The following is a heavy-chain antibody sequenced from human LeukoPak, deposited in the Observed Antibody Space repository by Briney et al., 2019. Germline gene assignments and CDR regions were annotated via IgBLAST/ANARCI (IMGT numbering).Heavy chain of an antibody. Sequence: PGGSLRLSCAASGFTFSTYGTNWVRQAPGKGLEWVSHISSISDTIKYADSVKGRFTISRDNAKNSLYLQMNSLRAEDTAVYYCAREWDSWGQGTLVTVSS. CDR3: AREWDS. J-gene: IGHJ4*02. CDR2: ISSISDTI. CDR1: GFTFSTYG. V-gene: IGHV3-48*01.